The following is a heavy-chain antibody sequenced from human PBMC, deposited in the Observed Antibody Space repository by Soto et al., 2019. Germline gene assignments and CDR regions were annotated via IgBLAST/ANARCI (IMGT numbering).Heavy chain of an antibody. D-gene: IGHD3-9*01. CDR2: IYYSGST. CDR3: ARHGVYYDILTGFTGLDAFDI. J-gene: IGHJ3*02. Sequence: PSETLSLTCAVSGDSISTSNCWSWIRQPPGKGLEWIGSIYYSGSTYYNPSLKSRVTISVDTSKNQFSLKLSSVTAADTAVYYCARHGVYYDILTGFTGLDAFDIWGQGTMVTVSS. CDR1: GDSISTSNC. V-gene: IGHV4-39*01.